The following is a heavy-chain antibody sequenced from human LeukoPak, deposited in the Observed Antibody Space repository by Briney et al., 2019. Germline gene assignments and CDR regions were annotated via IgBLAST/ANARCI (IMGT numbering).Heavy chain of an antibody. CDR2: IIPIFGTA. J-gene: IGHJ6*02. CDR1: GGTFSSYA. D-gene: IGHD6-19*01. Sequence: ASVKVSCKASGGTFSSYAISWVRQAPGQGLEWMGGIIPIFGTANYAQKFQGRVTITADESTSTAYMELSSLRSEDTAVYYCARPPEDPPESVADYYYYGMDVWGQGTTVTVS. CDR3: ARPPEDPPESVADYYYYGMDV. V-gene: IGHV1-69*01.